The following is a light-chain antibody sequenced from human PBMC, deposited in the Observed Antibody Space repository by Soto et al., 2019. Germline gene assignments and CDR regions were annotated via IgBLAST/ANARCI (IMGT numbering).Light chain of an antibody. V-gene: IGKV1-39*01. CDR3: PQSYSTTLT. Sequence: DIQITQSPSSLCASVGDRVTITCRASRSISSYLNWYQQKPGKAPKLLIYAASRLQSGVPSMFSGSGSGTDFTRTISSLQPEDFATYYCPQSYSTTLTFGGGTKVDIK. J-gene: IGKJ4*01. CDR1: RSISSY. CDR2: AAS.